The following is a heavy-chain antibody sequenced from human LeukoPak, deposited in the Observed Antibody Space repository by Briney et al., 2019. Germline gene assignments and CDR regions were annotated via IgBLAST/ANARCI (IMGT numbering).Heavy chain of an antibody. CDR3: ARHHPAYYDILPAPFDY. Sequence: SETLSLTCSVSGYAISSGNYWGWIRQPPGKGLEWIGSIYYSGGTNYNPSLKSRVTISVDTSKNQFSLKLSSVTAADTAVYYCARHHPAYYDILPAPFDYWGQGTLVTVSS. CDR2: IYYSGGT. J-gene: IGHJ4*02. V-gene: IGHV4-38-2*01. D-gene: IGHD3-9*01. CDR1: GYAISSGNY.